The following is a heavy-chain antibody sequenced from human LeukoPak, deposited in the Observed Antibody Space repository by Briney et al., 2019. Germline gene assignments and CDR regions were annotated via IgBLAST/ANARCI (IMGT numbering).Heavy chain of an antibody. V-gene: IGHV1-24*01. CDR3: AADSGYGDYWFQH. D-gene: IGHD4-17*01. CDR1: GYTLTKLS. J-gene: IGHJ1*01. Sequence: ASVKVSCKVSGYTLTKLSMHWVRQAPGKGLEWMGGFDPEDGETIYAQKSQGGVTMTEDTSTDTAYMELSSLRSEDTAVYYCAADSGYGDYWFQHWGQGTLVTVSS. CDR2: FDPEDGET.